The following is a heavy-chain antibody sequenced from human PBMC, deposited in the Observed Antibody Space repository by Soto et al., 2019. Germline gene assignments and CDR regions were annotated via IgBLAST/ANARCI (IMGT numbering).Heavy chain of an antibody. CDR1: GFDFSSYS. D-gene: IGHD3-3*01. J-gene: IGHJ6*03. V-gene: IGHV3-21*02. CDR3: GRGFGWYFRSGYMDV. CDR2: INADSSYI. Sequence: EVQLVESGGGLVKPGGSLRLSCAASGFDFSSYSMNWVRQAPGKGLEWVSSINADSSYIYYAHSLRGRFTISRDNAKASLYLQMNSLRAEDTAVYYCGRGFGWYFRSGYMDVWGDGATVTVSS.